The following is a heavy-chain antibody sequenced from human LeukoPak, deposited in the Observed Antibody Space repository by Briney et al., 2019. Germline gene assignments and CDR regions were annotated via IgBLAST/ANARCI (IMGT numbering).Heavy chain of an antibody. D-gene: IGHD4-17*01. Sequence: GGSVSLPRAASGFPLSSYIENWVGQAPGKGLEWVSSISSSSSYIYYADSVKGRFTISRDNAKNSLYLQMNSLRAEDTAVYYCARRGENDYGGYLINAFDYWGEGTMVTVSS. CDR2: ISSSSSYI. CDR3: ARRGENDYGGYLINAFDY. CDR1: GFPLSSYI. J-gene: IGHJ3*01. V-gene: IGHV3-21*01.